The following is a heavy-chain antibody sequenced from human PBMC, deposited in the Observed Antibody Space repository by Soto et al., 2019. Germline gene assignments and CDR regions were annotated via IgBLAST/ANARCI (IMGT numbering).Heavy chain of an antibody. CDR1: GGSVRGYY. CDR3: VRASMPKAHFDS. V-gene: IGHV4-4*07. CDR2: MHTSGST. Sequence: QMQLQESGPGLVKPSETLSLTCTVSGGSVRGYYWSWIRQSAGMGLEWIGRMHTSGSTNYNPSLKSRVTFSVDMSKNRISLKLTSVTAADTALYYCVRASMPKAHFDSWGQGTLVTVSS. J-gene: IGHJ4*02. D-gene: IGHD2-2*01.